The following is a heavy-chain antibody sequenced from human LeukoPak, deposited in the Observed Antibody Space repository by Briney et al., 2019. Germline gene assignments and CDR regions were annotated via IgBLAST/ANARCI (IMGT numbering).Heavy chain of an antibody. CDR1: GFTFSSYS. CDR2: ISSSSSYI. V-gene: IGHV3-21*01. CDR3: ARGAPGGYGANYYYYYGMDV. J-gene: IGHJ6*02. Sequence: GGSLRLSCAASGFTFSSYSMNWVRQAPGKGLEWVSSISSSSSYIYYADSVKGRFTISRDNAKNSLYLQMNSLRAEDTAVYYCARGAPGGYGANYYYYYGMDVWGQGTTVTVSS. D-gene: IGHD4-17*01.